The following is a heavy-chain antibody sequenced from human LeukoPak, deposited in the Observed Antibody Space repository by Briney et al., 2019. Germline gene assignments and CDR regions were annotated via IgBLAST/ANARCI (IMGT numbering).Heavy chain of an antibody. V-gene: IGHV3-7*04. CDR3: ARLDYGSSGYYVH. J-gene: IGHJ4*02. CDR1: GFTFSSCW. CDR2: IKEDGSEK. Sequence: GGSLRPSCAASGFTFSSCWMTWVRQAPGKGLEWVANIKEDGSEKYYVDSVKGRFTISRDNAKNSLYLQMNSLRAEDTAVYYCARLDYGSSGYYVHWGQGTLVTVSS. D-gene: IGHD3-22*01.